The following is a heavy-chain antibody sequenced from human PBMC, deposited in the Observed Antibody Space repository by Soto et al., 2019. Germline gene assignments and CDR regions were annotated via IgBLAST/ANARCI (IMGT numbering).Heavy chain of an antibody. CDR1: GYTFTSYD. V-gene: IGHV1-8*01. J-gene: IGHJ6*03. CDR2: MNPNSGNT. CDR3: ARAIEEPGIAVAGTNYYYYYMDV. D-gene: IGHD6-19*01. Sequence: ASVKVSCKASGYTFTSYDINWVRQATGQGLEWMGWMNPNSGNTGYAQKFQGRVTMTRNTSISTAYMELSSLRSEDTAVYYCARAIEEPGIAVAGTNYYYYYMDVWGKGTTVTVSS.